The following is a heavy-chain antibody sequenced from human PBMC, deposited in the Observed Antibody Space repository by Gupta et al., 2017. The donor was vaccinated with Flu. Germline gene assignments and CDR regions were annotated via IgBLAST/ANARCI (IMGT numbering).Heavy chain of an antibody. CDR2: ISYDGTNK. CDR1: GFSFSNYA. J-gene: IGHJ4*02. V-gene: IGHV3-30*18. CDR3: AKPSRGWHGQCYFDD. D-gene: IGHD6-19*01. Sequence: CPAYGFSFSNYAMHWVRQAPGKGLEWLTLISYDGTNKYYKDSVMGRFTISRDNSKNMVFLQMNSLRTDDTAVYYCAKPSRGWHGQCYFDDWGQGALVTVSS.